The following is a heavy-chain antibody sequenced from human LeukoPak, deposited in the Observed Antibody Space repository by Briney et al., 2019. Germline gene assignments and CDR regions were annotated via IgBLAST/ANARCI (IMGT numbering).Heavy chain of an antibody. CDR1: GFTFSSYA. V-gene: IGHV3-30-3*01. J-gene: IGHJ4*02. Sequence: GGSLRLSCAASGFTFSSYAMHWVRQAPGKGLEWVAVISYDGSNKYYADSVKGRFTISRDNSKNTLYLQMNSLRAEDTAVYYCVGDFDYWGQGTLVIVSS. CDR3: VGDFDY. CDR2: ISYDGSNK.